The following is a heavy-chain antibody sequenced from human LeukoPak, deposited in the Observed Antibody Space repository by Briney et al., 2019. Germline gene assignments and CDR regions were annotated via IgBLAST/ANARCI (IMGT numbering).Heavy chain of an antibody. CDR1: GVSISGYY. Sequence: SETLSLTCTVSGVSISGYYWSWIRQPPGKGLQWIGYVYYSGSTNYNPSLKSRVTISLDTSKNQFSLRLSSVTAADTAVYYCARDPLGQAPYFDYWGQGTLVTVSS. CDR3: ARDPLGQAPYFDY. D-gene: IGHD7-27*01. V-gene: IGHV4-59*01. CDR2: VYYSGST. J-gene: IGHJ4*02.